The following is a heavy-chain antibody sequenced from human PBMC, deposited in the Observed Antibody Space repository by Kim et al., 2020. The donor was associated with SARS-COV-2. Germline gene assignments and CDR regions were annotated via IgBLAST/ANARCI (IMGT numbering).Heavy chain of an antibody. V-gene: IGHV1-3*01. CDR3: ARRSSSWLIDY. CDR1: GYTFTSYA. J-gene: IGHJ4*02. CDR2: INAGNGNT. D-gene: IGHD6-13*01. Sequence: ASVKVSCKASGYTFTSYAMHWVRQAPRQRLEWMGWINAGNGNTKYSQKFQGRVTITRDTSASTAYMELSSLRSEDTAVYYCARRSSSWLIDYWGQGTLVTVSS.